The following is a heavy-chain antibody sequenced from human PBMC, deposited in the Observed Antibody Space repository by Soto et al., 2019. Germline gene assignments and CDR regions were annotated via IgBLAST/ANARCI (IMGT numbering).Heavy chain of an antibody. V-gene: IGHV1-2*02. D-gene: IGHD6-13*01. CDR1: GYTFTGKY. CDR2: INPNSGVT. J-gene: IGHJ4*02. Sequence: GASVKVSCKASGYTFTGKYLHWVRQAPGQGLEWMGWINPNSGVTNYADSVKGRFTISRDNAKNSLYLQMNSLRAEDTAVYYCARASAAGIHWGQGTLVTVSS. CDR3: ARASAAGIH.